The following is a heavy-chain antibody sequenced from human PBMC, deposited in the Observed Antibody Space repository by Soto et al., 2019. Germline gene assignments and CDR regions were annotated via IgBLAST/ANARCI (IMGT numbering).Heavy chain of an antibody. CDR1: GFTFSSYA. V-gene: IGHV3-23*01. CDR3: AKDLDYDFWSGYSLDP. D-gene: IGHD3-3*01. J-gene: IGHJ5*02. CDR2: ISGSGGST. Sequence: VGSLRLSCAASGFTFSSYAMSWVRQAPGKGLEWVSAISGSGGSTYYADSVKGRFTISRDNSKNTLYLQMNSLRAEDTAVYYCAKDLDYDFWSGYSLDPWGQGTLVTVSS.